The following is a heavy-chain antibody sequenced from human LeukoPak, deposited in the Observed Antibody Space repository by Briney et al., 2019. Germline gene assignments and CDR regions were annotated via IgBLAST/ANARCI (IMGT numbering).Heavy chain of an antibody. CDR3: ARGRSPRYSSGWYLGY. V-gene: IGHV4-34*01. CDR2: INHSGST. J-gene: IGHJ4*02. CDR1: GGSFGGYY. D-gene: IGHD6-19*01. Sequence: PSETLSLTCAVYGGSFGGYYWSWIRQPPGKGLEWIGEINHSGSTNYNPSLKSRVTISVDTSKNQFSLKLSSVTAADTAVYYCARGRSPRYSSGWYLGYWGQGTLVTVSS.